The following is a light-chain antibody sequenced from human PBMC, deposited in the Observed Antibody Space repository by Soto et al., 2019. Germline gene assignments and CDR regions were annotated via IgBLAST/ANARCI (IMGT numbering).Light chain of an antibody. CDR2: EVR. CDR3: SSFTTNNTWV. V-gene: IGLV2-14*01. CDR1: SSDIGYYNY. J-gene: IGLJ3*02. Sequence: QSVLTQPASVSGSPGQSITIFCTGTSSDIGYYNYVSWYQQHPGKAPKLIIYEVRNRPSGVSNRFSGSKSGNTASLTISGLQAEDEADYYCSSFTTNNTWVFGGGTKVTVL.